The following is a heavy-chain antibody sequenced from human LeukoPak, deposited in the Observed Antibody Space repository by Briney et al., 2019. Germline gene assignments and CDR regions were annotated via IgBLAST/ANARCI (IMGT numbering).Heavy chain of an antibody. CDR2: INTNTGNP. D-gene: IGHD3-9*01. V-gene: IGHV7-4-1*02. J-gene: IGHJ5*02. CDR3: ARVSLPHYDILTGHWSAFRFDP. Sequence: ASVKVSCKASGYTFTSYAMNWVRQAPGQGLEWMGWINTNTGNPTYAQGFTGRFVFSLDTSVSTAYLQISSLKAEDTAVYYCARVSLPHYDILTGHWSAFRFDPWGRGTLVTVSS. CDR1: GYTFTSYA.